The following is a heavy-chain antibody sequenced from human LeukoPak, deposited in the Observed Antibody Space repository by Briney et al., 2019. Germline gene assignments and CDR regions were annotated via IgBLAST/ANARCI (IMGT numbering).Heavy chain of an antibody. V-gene: IGHV3-30-3*01. J-gene: IGHJ4*02. Sequence: GGSLTLSCAASGFTFSSYAMHWVRQAPGKGLKWVAVISYDGSNKYYADSVKGRFTISRDNSKNTLYLQMNSLRAEDTAVYYCARDETNFDYWGQGTLVTVSS. CDR2: ISYDGSNK. CDR1: GFTFSSYA. CDR3: ARDETNFDY. D-gene: IGHD2-8*01.